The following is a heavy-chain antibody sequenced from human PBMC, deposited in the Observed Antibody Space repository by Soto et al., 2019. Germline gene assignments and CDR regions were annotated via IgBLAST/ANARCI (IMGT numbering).Heavy chain of an antibody. J-gene: IGHJ6*03. CDR1: GGSFSGYY. CDR2: INHSGST. Sequence: SETLSLTCAVYGGSFSGYYWSWIRQPPGKGLEWIGEINHSGSTNYNPSLKSRVTISVDTSKNQFSLKLSSVTAADTAVYYCAREDYDLAPNYYYYMDVWGKGTTVTVSS. CDR3: AREDYDLAPNYYYYMDV. D-gene: IGHD3-3*01. V-gene: IGHV4-34*01.